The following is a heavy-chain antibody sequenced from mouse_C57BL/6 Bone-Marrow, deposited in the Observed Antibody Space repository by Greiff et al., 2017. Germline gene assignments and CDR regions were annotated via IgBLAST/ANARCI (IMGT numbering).Heavy chain of an antibody. CDR2: IHPNSGST. CDR3: ARPVVGYYFGY. V-gene: IGHV1-64*01. D-gene: IGHD1-1*01. CDR1: GYTFTSYW. J-gene: IGHJ2*01. Sequence: VQLQQPGAELVKPGASVKFSCKASGYTFTSYWMHWVKQRPGQGLEWIGMIHPNSGSTNYNEKFKGKATLTVDKSSSTAYMQLSSLTSEDSAVYYCARPVVGYYFGYWGQGTTLTVSS.